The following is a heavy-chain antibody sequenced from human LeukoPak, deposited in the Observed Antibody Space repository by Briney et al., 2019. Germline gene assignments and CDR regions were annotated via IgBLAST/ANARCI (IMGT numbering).Heavy chain of an antibody. CDR2: ISYDGSNQ. Sequence: GGSLRLSCAASGFTFSSYGMRWVRQAPGKGLEWVAAISYDGSNQYYADSVKGRFTISRDNSKNTLYLQMNSLRAEDTAVYYCAKDKGGGYGNDGFDIWGRGTMVTVSS. V-gene: IGHV3-30*18. CDR1: GFTFSSYG. CDR3: AKDKGGGYGNDGFDI. D-gene: IGHD3-16*01. J-gene: IGHJ3*02.